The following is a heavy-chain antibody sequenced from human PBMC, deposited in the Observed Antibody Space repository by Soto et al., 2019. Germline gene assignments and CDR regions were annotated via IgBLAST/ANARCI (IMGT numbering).Heavy chain of an antibody. J-gene: IGHJ4*02. D-gene: IGHD1-26*01. V-gene: IGHV1-18*01. Sequence: QVQLVQSGAEVKKPGASVKVSWKASGYTFTHYGISWVRQAPGQGLEWMGWVTGYDGNANYEQRFQGRVTMTTDTSTNTAYMTLRRLSSDDTAVYYCARTTHEEPTFDYWGQGTLVTVSS. CDR1: GYTFTHYG. CDR3: ARTTHEEPTFDY. CDR2: VTGYDGNA.